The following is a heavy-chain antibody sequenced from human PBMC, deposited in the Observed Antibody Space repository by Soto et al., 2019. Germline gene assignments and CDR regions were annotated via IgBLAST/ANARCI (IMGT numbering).Heavy chain of an antibody. CDR1: GFTFSSYG. CDR2: ISYDGSNK. Sequence: QVQLVESGGGVVQPGRSLRLSCAASGFTFSSYGMHWVRQAPGKGLEWVAVISYDGSNKYYADSVKGRFTISRDNSKNRLYLEMNSLRAEDTAVYYCAKGTVGSYYYYYGMDVWGQGTTVTVSS. CDR3: AKGTVGSYYYYYGMDV. D-gene: IGHD1-26*01. J-gene: IGHJ6*02. V-gene: IGHV3-30*18.